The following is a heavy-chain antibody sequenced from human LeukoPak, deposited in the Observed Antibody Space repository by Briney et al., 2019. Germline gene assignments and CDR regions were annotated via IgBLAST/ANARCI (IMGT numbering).Heavy chain of an antibody. CDR3: ARDAPYYSGDYGMDV. D-gene: IGHD3-10*01. CDR2: IKGDETEK. V-gene: IGHV3-7*01. J-gene: IGHJ6*02. CDR1: GFTFSDYR. Sequence: GGSLRLSCAASGFTFSDYRMHWVRRAPGKGLEWVANIKGDETEKYYVDSVKGRFTISRDNAKNSLYLQMNSLRAEDTAVYYCARDAPYYSGDYGMDVWGQGTTVTVSS.